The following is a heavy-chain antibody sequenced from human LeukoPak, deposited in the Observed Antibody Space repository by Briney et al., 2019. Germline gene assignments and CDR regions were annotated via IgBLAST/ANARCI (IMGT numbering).Heavy chain of an antibody. CDR3: ASGPKAYYDSSGKYNWFDP. D-gene: IGHD3-22*01. Sequence: AETLSLTCTVSGGSISSSNYYWGRIRQPPGKGLECIGSIYYSARTYYNPSLKSRVTISVDTSKNQFSLKLSSVTAADTAVYYCASGPKAYYDSSGKYNWFDPWGQGTLVTVSS. V-gene: IGHV4-39*07. CDR2: IYYSART. CDR1: GGSISSSNYY. J-gene: IGHJ5*02.